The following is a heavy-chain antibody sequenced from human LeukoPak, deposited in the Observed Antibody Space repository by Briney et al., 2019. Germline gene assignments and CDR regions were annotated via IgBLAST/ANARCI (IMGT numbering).Heavy chain of an antibody. CDR1: GFTFSNAW. D-gene: IGHD3-22*01. J-gene: IGHJ4*02. CDR2: IKSKTDGGTT. Sequence: GGSLRLSCAASGFTFSNAWMSWVRQAPGKGLEWVGRIKSKTDGGTTDYAAPVKGRFTISRDDSKNTLYLQMNSLKTEDTAVYYCTTDYYDSSGYYDRSDYWGQGTLVTVSS. V-gene: IGHV3-15*01. CDR3: TTDYYDSSGYYDRSDY.